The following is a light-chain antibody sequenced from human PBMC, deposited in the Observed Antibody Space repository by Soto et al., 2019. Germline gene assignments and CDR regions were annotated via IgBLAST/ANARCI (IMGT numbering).Light chain of an antibody. J-gene: IGKJ4*01. CDR1: QSVHRS. CDR3: QQYDKWPPIT. V-gene: IGKV3-15*01. CDR2: GAS. Sequence: EIVMTQSPATLSVSPGERATLSCRASQSVHRSLAWYQQKPGQAPRLLIHGASTRAAGIPDRFSASGYGTEFTLTISSLQSEDLAVYYCQQYDKWPPITFGGGTKVEI.